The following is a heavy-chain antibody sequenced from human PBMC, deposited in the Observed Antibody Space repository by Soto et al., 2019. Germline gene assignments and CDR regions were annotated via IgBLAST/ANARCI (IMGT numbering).Heavy chain of an antibody. J-gene: IGHJ4*02. CDR3: ARENTWGSWPNFDY. Sequence: EVQLVESGGGLVQPGGSLRLSCAASGFTFSSYWMHWVRQAPGKGLVWVSRIYSDGTSTSYADSVKGRFTISRDNAKSTLYLQMNSLRAEDPAVYYCARENTWGSWPNFDYWGQGTLVTVSS. CDR2: IYSDGTST. D-gene: IGHD6-13*01. V-gene: IGHV3-74*01. CDR1: GFTFSSYW.